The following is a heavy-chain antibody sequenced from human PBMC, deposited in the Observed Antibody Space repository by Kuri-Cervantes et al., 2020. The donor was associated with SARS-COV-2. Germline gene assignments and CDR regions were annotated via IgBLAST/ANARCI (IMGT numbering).Heavy chain of an antibody. Sequence: GGSLRLSCAASGFTFDDYAMHWVRQAPGKGLEWVSGISWNSGSIGYADSVKGRFTISRDNAKNSLSLQMNSLRAEDMALYYCATGGSGAHYFDYWGQGTLVTVSS. CDR1: GFTFDDYA. V-gene: IGHV3-9*03. J-gene: IGHJ4*02. CDR2: ISWNSGSI. D-gene: IGHD3-10*01. CDR3: ATGGSGAHYFDY.